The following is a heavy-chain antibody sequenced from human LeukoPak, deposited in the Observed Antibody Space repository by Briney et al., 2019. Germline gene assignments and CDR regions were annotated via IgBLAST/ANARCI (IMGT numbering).Heavy chain of an antibody. Sequence: PSETLSLTCTVSGGSISSSSYYWGWIRQPPGKGLEWIGSIYYSGSTYYNPSLKSRVTISVDTSKNQFSLKLSSVTAADTAVYYCARQPEDLRYFDWLFPNWFDPWGQGTLVTVSS. CDR3: ARQPEDLRYFDWLFPNWFDP. D-gene: IGHD3-9*01. CDR2: IYYSGST. J-gene: IGHJ5*02. V-gene: IGHV4-39*07. CDR1: GGSISSSSYY.